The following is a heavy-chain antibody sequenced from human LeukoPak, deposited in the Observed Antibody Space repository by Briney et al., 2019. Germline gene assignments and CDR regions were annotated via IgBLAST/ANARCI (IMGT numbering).Heavy chain of an antibody. CDR1: GFTFSSYG. CDR3: AKLPGFACSSTSCHRDYFDY. D-gene: IGHD2-2*02. J-gene: IGHJ4*02. Sequence: GGSLRLSCAASGFTFSSYGMHWVRQAPGKGLEWVAFIRYDGSNKYYADSVKGRFTISRDNSKNTLYLQMNSLRAEDTAVYYCAKLPGFACSSTSCHRDYFDYWGQGTLVTVSS. CDR2: IRYDGSNK. V-gene: IGHV3-30*02.